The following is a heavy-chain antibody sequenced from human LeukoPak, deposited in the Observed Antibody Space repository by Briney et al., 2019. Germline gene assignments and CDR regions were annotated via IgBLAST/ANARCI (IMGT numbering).Heavy chain of an antibody. Sequence: GGSLRLSCAASGFTFSSYWMYWVRQAPGKGLVWVSRIYRDATSTSNADSVKGRFTISRDNAKNTLYLQMNSLRAEDTAVYYCARAASSGWYVDYWGQGTLVAVSS. CDR3: ARAASSGWYVDY. CDR1: GFTFSSYW. J-gene: IGHJ4*02. CDR2: IYRDATST. D-gene: IGHD6-19*01. V-gene: IGHV3-74*01.